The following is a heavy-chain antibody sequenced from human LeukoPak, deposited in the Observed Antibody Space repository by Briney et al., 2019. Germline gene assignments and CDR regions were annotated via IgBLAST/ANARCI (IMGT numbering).Heavy chain of an antibody. V-gene: IGHV1-69*06. D-gene: IGHD3-22*01. CDR3: ARFMYYCDSSGYEYFQH. Sequence: ASVKVSCKASGGTFSSYAISWVRQAPGQGLEWMGRIIPIFGTANYAQKFQGRVTITPDKSTSTAYMELSSLRSEDTAVYYCARFMYYCDSSGYEYFQHWGQGTLVTVSS. J-gene: IGHJ1*01. CDR1: GGTFSSYA. CDR2: IIPIFGTA.